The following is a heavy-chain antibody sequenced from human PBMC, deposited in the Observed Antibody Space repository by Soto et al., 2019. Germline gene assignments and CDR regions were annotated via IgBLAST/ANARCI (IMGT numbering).Heavy chain of an antibody. D-gene: IGHD2-21*02. J-gene: IGHJ4*02. Sequence: GGSLRLSCAASGFTFSSYAMSWVRQAPGKGLEWVSAISGSGGSTYYADSVKGRFTISRDNSKNTLYLQMNSLRAEDTAVYYCAKGDYVVVTAKWGIDYWGQGTLVTVSS. CDR3: AKGDYVVVTAKWGIDY. CDR1: GFTFSSYA. V-gene: IGHV3-23*01. CDR2: ISGSGGST.